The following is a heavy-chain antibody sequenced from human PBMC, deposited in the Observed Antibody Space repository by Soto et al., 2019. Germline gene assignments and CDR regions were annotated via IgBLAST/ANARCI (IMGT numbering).Heavy chain of an antibody. D-gene: IGHD6-13*01. Sequence: ASVKVSCKASGYTFTGYYMHWVRQAPGQGLEWMGWINPNSGGTNYAQKFQGRVTMTRDTSISTAYMELSRLRFDDTAVYYCAEGGSSWVNWFDPWGQGTLVTVS. V-gene: IGHV1-2*02. J-gene: IGHJ5*02. CDR2: INPNSGGT. CDR1: GYTFTGYY. CDR3: AEGGSSWVNWFDP.